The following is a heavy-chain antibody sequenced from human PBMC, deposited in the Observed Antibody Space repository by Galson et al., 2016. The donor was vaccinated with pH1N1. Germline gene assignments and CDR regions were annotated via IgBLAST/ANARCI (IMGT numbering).Heavy chain of an antibody. J-gene: IGHJ4*02. Sequence: SLRLSCAASGFIFSSHWIHWVRQAPGKGLVWISRVYIDGSRAGYADSVRGRFTISRDNAKNTLYLQMSSLRAEDTAVYYCARGDYIGYYVDQWGQGTLVAVSS. CDR2: VYIDGSRA. D-gene: IGHD4-17*01. CDR3: ARGDYIGYYVDQ. CDR1: GFIFSSHW. V-gene: IGHV3-74*01.